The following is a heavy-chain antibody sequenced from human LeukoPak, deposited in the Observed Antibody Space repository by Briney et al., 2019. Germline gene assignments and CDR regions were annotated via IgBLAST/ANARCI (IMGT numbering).Heavy chain of an antibody. CDR3: ARDQTVVTGEFDY. CDR1: GFTFSSYA. CDR2: ISYDGSNK. Sequence: GGSLRLSCAASGFTFSSYAMHWVRQAPGKGLEWVAVISYDGSNKYYADSVKGRFTISGDNSKNTLYLQMNSLRAEDTAVYYCARDQTVVTGEFDYWGQGTLVTVSS. D-gene: IGHD4-23*01. J-gene: IGHJ4*02. V-gene: IGHV3-30*04.